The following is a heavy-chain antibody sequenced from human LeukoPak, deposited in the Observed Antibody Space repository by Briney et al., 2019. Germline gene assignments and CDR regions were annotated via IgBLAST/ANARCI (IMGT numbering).Heavy chain of an antibody. J-gene: IGHJ4*02. CDR2: INSGGDYI. D-gene: IGHD3-9*01. V-gene: IGHV3-21*01. Sequence: GGSLRLSCVASGFTFNTFNMNWVRQAPGKGLEWVSSINSGGDYIYYADSVKGRFTTSRDNAKNSLSLQLNSLRVEDTAVYYCARGHYDVLAASYKWTPDYWGQGTLVTVSS. CDR1: GFTFNTFN. CDR3: ARGHYDVLAASYKWTPDY.